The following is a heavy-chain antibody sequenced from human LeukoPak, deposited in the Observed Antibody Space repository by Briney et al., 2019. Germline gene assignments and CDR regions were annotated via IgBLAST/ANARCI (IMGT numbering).Heavy chain of an antibody. D-gene: IGHD2-2*01. Sequence: PGGSLRLSCAASGFTFSSYAMHWVRQAPGKGLEWVAVISYDGSNKYYADSVKGRFTISRDNSKNTLYLQMNSLRAEDTAVYYCANEGYCSSTSCYSFDYWGQGTLVTVSS. V-gene: IGHV3-30*04. CDR2: ISYDGSNK. CDR3: ANEGYCSSTSCYSFDY. J-gene: IGHJ4*02. CDR1: GFTFSSYA.